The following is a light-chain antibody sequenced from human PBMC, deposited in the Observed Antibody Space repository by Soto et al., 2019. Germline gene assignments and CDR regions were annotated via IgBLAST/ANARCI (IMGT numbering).Light chain of an antibody. J-gene: IGKJ4*01. CDR3: QQYNIYPLT. Sequence: DVQMTQSPSSLSASVGDRVTITCRASQDINSWLAWYQQKPGNAPKSLIYAASSLQTGVPSRFSGSGSGTHFTLTISNLQPEDSATYYCQQYNIYPLTFGGGTKVEIK. CDR2: AAS. CDR1: QDINSW. V-gene: IGKV1D-16*01.